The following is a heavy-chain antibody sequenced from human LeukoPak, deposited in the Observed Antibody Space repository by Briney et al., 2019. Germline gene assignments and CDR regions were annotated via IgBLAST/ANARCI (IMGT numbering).Heavy chain of an antibody. CDR2: INPNSGGT. Sequence: GASVKVSCKASGYTFTGYYMHWVRQAPGQGLEWMGWINPNSGGTNYAQKFQGRVTMTRDTSISTAYMELSRLRSDDTAVYYCVRTPSYYYYYMDVWGKGTTVTISS. J-gene: IGHJ6*03. CDR1: GYTFTGYY. V-gene: IGHV1-2*02. CDR3: VRTPSYYYYYMDV.